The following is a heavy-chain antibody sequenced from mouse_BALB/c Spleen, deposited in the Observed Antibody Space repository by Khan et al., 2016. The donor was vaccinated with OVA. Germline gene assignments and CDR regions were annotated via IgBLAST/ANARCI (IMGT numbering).Heavy chain of an antibody. V-gene: IGHV5-9-3*01. J-gene: IGHJ3*01. CDR1: GFTFSNYA. Sequence: EVELVESGGGLVKPGGSLKLSCSVSGFTFSNYAMSWVRQTPEKRLEWVATISSGGSYIYYPDSVQGRFTISRDNAKNTRYLQMSSLRSEDTAIYNCARELFTTVVATPFAYWGQGTLVTVSA. CDR3: ARELFTTVVATPFAY. D-gene: IGHD1-1*01. CDR2: ISSGGSYI.